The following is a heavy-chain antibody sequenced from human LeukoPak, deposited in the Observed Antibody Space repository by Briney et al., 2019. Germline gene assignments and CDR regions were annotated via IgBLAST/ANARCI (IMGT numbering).Heavy chain of an antibody. CDR3: ARVAGSYRTMNWFDP. Sequence: SETLSLTCTVSGGSISSYYRSWIRQPAGKGLEWIGRIYTSGSTNYNPSLKSRVTMSVDTSKNQFSLKLSSVTAADTAVYYCARVAGSYRTMNWFDPWGQGTLVTVSS. V-gene: IGHV4-4*07. CDR1: GGSISSYY. D-gene: IGHD1-26*01. CDR2: IYTSGST. J-gene: IGHJ5*02.